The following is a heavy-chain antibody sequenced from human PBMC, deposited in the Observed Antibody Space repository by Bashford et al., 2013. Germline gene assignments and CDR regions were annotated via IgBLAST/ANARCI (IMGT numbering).Heavy chain of an antibody. J-gene: IGHJ6*02. CDR2: IYPGDSDT. D-gene: IGHD3-3*01. Sequence: VRQMPGKGLEWMGIIYPGDSDTRYSPSFQGQVTISADKSISTAYLQWSSLKASDTAMYYCARLPGYDFWAPYGMDVWGQGTTVTVSS. CDR3: ARLPGYDFWAPYGMDV. V-gene: IGHV5-51*01.